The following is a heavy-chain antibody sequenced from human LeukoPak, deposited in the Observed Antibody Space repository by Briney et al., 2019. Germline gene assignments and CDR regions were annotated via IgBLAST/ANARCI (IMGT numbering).Heavy chain of an antibody. J-gene: IGHJ3*02. CDR1: GGSLSSSSYY. Sequence: SETLSLTCTVSGGSLSSSSYYWGWIRQPPGKGLEWIGSIYYSGSTYYNPSLKSRVTISVDTSKNQFSLKLSSVTAADTAVYYCARHDIVVVVAANAFDIWGQGTMVTVSS. D-gene: IGHD2-15*01. V-gene: IGHV4-39*01. CDR2: IYYSGST. CDR3: ARHDIVVVVAANAFDI.